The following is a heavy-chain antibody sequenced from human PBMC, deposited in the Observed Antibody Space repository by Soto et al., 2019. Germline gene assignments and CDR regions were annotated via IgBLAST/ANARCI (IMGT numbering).Heavy chain of an antibody. V-gene: IGHV3-7*01. Sequence: EVQLVESGGGLVQPGGSLRLSCAASGFTFSSYWMSWVRQAPGKGLEWVANIKQDGSEKYYVDSVKGRFTISRDNAKNSLYLQMNSLRAEDTAVYYSARDFGQAEFDYWGQGTLVTVSS. CDR2: IKQDGSEK. J-gene: IGHJ4*02. CDR3: ARDFGQAEFDY. CDR1: GFTFSSYW. D-gene: IGHD3-10*01.